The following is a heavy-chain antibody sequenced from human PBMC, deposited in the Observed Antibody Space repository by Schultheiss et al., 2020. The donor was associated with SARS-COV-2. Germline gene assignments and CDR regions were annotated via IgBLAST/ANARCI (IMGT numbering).Heavy chain of an antibody. J-gene: IGHJ2*01. CDR3: ARDRYDFWSGYVSYWYFDL. Sequence: ASVKVSCKASGYTFTSYDINWVRQATGQGLEWMGWMNPNSGGTNYAQKFQGRVTMTRDTSISTAYMEMSRLTSDDTAVYFCARDRYDFWSGYVSYWYFDLWGRGTLVTVSS. V-gene: IGHV1-2*02. D-gene: IGHD3-3*01. CDR1: GYTFTSYD. CDR2: MNPNSGGT.